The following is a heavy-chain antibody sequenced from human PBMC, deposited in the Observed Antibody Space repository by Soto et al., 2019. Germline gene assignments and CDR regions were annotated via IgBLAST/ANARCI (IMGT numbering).Heavy chain of an antibody. CDR2: ISGSGGST. Sequence: EVQLLESGGGLVQPGGSLRLSCAASGFTFSSYAMSWVRQAPGKGLEGVSAISGSGGSTYYADSVKGRFTISRDNSKNTLYLQMNSLRAEDTAVYYCAKDLGTMVRGRFNWFDPWGQGTLVTVSS. CDR3: AKDLGTMVRGRFNWFDP. CDR1: GFTFSSYA. V-gene: IGHV3-23*01. D-gene: IGHD3-10*01. J-gene: IGHJ5*02.